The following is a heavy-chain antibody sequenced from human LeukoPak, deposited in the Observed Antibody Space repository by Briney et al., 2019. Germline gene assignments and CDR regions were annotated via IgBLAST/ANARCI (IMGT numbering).Heavy chain of an antibody. Sequence: GGSLRLSCAATGFFFSNYGMHWVRQAPGKGLVWVSRVNSDGRFTKYADSVKGRFTISRDNAKNTLYLQMNSLRAEDTAMYYCVRSDWFDNWGQGTLVTVSS. J-gene: IGHJ5*02. CDR1: GFFFSNYG. CDR3: VRSDWFDN. CDR2: VNSDGRFT. V-gene: IGHV3-74*03.